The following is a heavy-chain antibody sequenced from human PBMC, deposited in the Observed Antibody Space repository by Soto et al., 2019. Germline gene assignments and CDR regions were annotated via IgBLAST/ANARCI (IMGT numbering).Heavy chain of an antibody. D-gene: IGHD2-15*01. CDR3: ARESSGYCSGGSCQDGMDV. V-gene: IGHV4-59*01. Sequence: SETLSLTCTVSGGSISSYYWSWIRQPPGKGLEWIGYIYYSGSTNYNPPLKSRVTISVDTSKNQFSLKLSSVTAADTAVYYCARESSGYCSGGSCQDGMDVWGQGTTVTVSS. J-gene: IGHJ6*02. CDR2: IYYSGST. CDR1: GGSISSYY.